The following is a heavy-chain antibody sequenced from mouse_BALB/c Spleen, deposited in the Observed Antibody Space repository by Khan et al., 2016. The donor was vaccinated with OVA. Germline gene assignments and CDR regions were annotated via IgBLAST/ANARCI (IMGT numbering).Heavy chain of an antibody. CDR2: INPSSAYT. CDR1: GYTFTSYT. V-gene: IGHV1-4*01. J-gene: IGHJ4*01. CDR3: ARIYDDYDGYYAMDY. D-gene: IGHD2-4*01. Sequence: QIQLVQSGAELARPGASVKMSCKASGYTFTSYTMHWVKQRPGQGLEWIGYINPSSAYTNYNQKFKDKATLTADKSSSTAYMQLSSLTSEDSAVYYCARIYDDYDGYYAMDYWGQGTSVTVSS.